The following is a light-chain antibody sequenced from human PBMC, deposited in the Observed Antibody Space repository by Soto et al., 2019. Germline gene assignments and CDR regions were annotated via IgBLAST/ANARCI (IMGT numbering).Light chain of an antibody. J-gene: IGLJ3*02. CDR1: GGYIDYD. V-gene: IGLV4-69*01. CDR2: ANDDGSP. Sequence: QLVLTQSPSASASLAASVHPTCTLRGGYIDYDIAWQQQQPEKGPRCLMKANDDGSPTKGGGITYRFSGSISGAERYLTISSVHSGDEADYYSQTWGPGVRVFGGGTKVTGL. CDR3: QTWGPGVRV.